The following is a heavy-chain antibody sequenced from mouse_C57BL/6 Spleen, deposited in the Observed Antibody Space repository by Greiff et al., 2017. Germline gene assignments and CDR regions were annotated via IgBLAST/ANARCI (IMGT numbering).Heavy chain of an antibody. V-gene: IGHV1-26*01. CDR2: INPNNGGT. D-gene: IGHD2-2*01. Sequence: VQLQQSGPELVKPGASVKISCKASGYTFTDYYMNWVKQSHGKSLEWIGDINPNNGGTSYNQKFKGKATLTVDKSSSTAYMELRSLTSEDSAVYYCARPFYYGYDGAWFAYWGQGTLVTVSA. CDR3: ARPFYYGYDGAWFAY. J-gene: IGHJ3*01. CDR1: GYTFTDYY.